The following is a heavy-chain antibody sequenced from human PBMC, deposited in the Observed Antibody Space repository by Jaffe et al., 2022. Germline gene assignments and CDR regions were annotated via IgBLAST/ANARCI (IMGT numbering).Heavy chain of an antibody. Sequence: QVQLQESGPGLVKPSETLSLTCAVSGYSISSGYYWGWIRQPPGKGLEWIGSIYHSGSTYYNPSLKSRVTISVDTSKNQFSLKLSSVTAADTAVYYCASFYYYDSSGPWKLYAFDIWGQGTMVTVSS. J-gene: IGHJ3*02. CDR1: GYSISSGYY. V-gene: IGHV4-38-2*01. CDR2: IYHSGST. D-gene: IGHD3-22*01. CDR3: ASFYYYDSSGPWKLYAFDI.